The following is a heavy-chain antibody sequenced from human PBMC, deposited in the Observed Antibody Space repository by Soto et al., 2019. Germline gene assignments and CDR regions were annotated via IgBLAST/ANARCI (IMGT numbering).Heavy chain of an antibody. CDR1: GYTFTSYG. CDR2: ISAYNGNT. J-gene: IGHJ4*02. CDR3: ARWQHPYYYDSSGYYYYGY. D-gene: IGHD3-22*01. Sequence: QVPLVQSGAEVKKPRASVKVSCKASGYTFTSYGISWVRQAPGQGLEWMGWISAYNGNTNYAQKLQGRVTMTTDTSTSTAYMELRSLRSDDTVVYYCARWQHPYYYDSSGYYYYGYWGQGTLVTVSS. V-gene: IGHV1-18*01.